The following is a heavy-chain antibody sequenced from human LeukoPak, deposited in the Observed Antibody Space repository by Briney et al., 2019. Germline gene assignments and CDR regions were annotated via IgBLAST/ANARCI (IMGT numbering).Heavy chain of an antibody. D-gene: IGHD1-26*01. V-gene: IGHV3-30*18. J-gene: IGHJ4*02. CDR3: AKEARWWELMYYFDY. Sequence: SGGSLRLSCAASGFTFSSYGMHWVRQAPGKGLEWVAVISYDGSNKYYADSMKGRFTTSRDNSKNTLYLQMNSLRAEDTAVYYCAKEARWWELMYYFDYWGQGTLVTVSS. CDR1: GFTFSSYG. CDR2: ISYDGSNK.